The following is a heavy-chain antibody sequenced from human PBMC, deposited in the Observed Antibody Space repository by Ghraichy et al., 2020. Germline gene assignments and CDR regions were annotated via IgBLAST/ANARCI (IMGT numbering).Heavy chain of an antibody. V-gene: IGHV3-30*18. CDR3: AKDKSEDSSVDY. CDR1: GFTFSSYG. CDR2: ISYDGSNK. D-gene: IGHD3-22*01. J-gene: IGHJ4*02. Sequence: GESLNISCAASGFTFSSYGMHWVRQAPGKGLEWVAVISYDGSNKYYADSVKGRFTISRDNSKNTLYLQMNSLRAEDTAVYYCAKDKSEDSSVDYWGQGTLVTVSS.